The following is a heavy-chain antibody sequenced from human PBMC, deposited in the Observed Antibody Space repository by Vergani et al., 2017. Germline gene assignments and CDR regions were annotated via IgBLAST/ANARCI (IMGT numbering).Heavy chain of an antibody. Sequence: QVQLQESGPGLVKPSQTLSLTCTVSGGSISSGDYYWSWIRQPPGKGLEWIGYIYYSGSTYYNPSLKSRVTISVDTSKNQFSLKLSSVTAADTAVYYCARGRVLRYFDWLSQLDYWGQGTLVTVSS. CDR1: GGSISSGDYY. D-gene: IGHD3-9*01. J-gene: IGHJ4*02. V-gene: IGHV4-30-4*08. CDR3: ARGRVLRYFDWLSQLDY. CDR2: IYYSGST.